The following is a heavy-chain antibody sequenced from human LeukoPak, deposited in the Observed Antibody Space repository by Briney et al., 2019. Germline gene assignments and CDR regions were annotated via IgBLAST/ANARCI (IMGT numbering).Heavy chain of an antibody. J-gene: IGHJ3*02. CDR1: VGFISSYY. CDR2: IYYSGCT. Sequence: ADPLPLTCTVSVGFISSYYWIWLREPPGEGREGLGYIYYSGCTNYNPSLKSRVTISVDTSKNPFSLKLNSLTAPDTAWDYCARATKRQLLGAFDIWGHGKMVSASS. V-gene: IGHV4-59*07. CDR3: ARATKRQLLGAFDI. D-gene: IGHD1-1*01.